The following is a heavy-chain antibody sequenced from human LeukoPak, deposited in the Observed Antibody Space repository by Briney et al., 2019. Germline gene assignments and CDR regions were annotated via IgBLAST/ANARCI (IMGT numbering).Heavy chain of an antibody. CDR3: ATEGRCGGDSQCYYFDY. J-gene: IGHJ4*02. Sequence: ASVKVSCKASGYTFTSYYMHWVRQAPGQGLEWMGIINPSGGSTSYAQKFQGRVTMTRDTSTSTVYMELSSLRSEDTAVYYCATEGRCGGDSQCYYFDYWGQGTLVAVSS. V-gene: IGHV1-46*01. CDR1: GYTFTSYY. D-gene: IGHD2-21*02. CDR2: INPSGGST.